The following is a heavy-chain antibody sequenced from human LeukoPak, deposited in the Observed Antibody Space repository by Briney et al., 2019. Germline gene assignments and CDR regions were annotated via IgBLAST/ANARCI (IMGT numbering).Heavy chain of an antibody. D-gene: IGHD2-15*01. Sequence: PGGSLRLSFAASGFTFSDYWMHWVRQAPGKGLVWVSHINEDGTSTSYADSVKGRFTISRDNARNTLYLQMNSLRAEDTAVYYCARDRAGYCSGASCPWGQGTLVTVSS. CDR2: INEDGTST. CDR1: GFTFSDYW. J-gene: IGHJ5*02. V-gene: IGHV3-74*01. CDR3: ARDRAGYCSGASCP.